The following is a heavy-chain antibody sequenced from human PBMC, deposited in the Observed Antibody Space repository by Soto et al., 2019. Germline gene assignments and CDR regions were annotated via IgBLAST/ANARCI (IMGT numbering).Heavy chain of an antibody. V-gene: IGHV4-61*08. D-gene: IGHD3-22*01. CDR1: GDSVSSGASH. Sequence: QVQLQESGPGLLKPSETLSLTCTLSGDSVSSGASHWTWIRQSPGKGLEWIGYIHHTATADCNPSLKSRVSISVDTSKNQCSLKLTSATTADTAVYYCARLDRSTSKIGVWGQGTTVTVSS. CDR2: IHHTATA. J-gene: IGHJ6*02. CDR3: ARLDRSTSKIGV.